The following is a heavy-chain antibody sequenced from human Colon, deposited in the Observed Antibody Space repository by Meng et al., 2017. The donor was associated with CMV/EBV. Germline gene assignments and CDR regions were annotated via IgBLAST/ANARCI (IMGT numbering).Heavy chain of an antibody. D-gene: IGHD3-3*01. CDR3: GTFGGDFDY. Sequence: QVLLMEFGAEMREPVASVKVSCKASGYTFTGYLIHWGRQAPGQGLEWMGWINPYSGDTIYAQKFEVGVTMTRDASITTAYLELSSLKSDDTAVYYCGTFGGDFDYWGQGTLVTVSS. V-gene: IGHV1-2*02. CDR2: INPYSGDT. CDR1: GYTFTGYL. J-gene: IGHJ4*02.